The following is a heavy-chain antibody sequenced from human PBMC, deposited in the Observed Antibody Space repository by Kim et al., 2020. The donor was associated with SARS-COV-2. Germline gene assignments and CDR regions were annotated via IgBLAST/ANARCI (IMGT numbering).Heavy chain of an antibody. CDR2: ISSSSSYI. CDR1: GFTFSSYS. J-gene: IGHJ6*02. Sequence: GGSLRLSCAASGFTFSSYSMNWVRQAPGKGLEWVSSISSSSSYIYYADSVKGRFTISRDNAKNSLYLQMNSLRAEDTAVYYCARDRKQWLDGDLYYYYYGMDVWGQGTTVTVSS. D-gene: IGHD6-19*01. CDR3: ARDRKQWLDGDLYYYYYGMDV. V-gene: IGHV3-21*01.